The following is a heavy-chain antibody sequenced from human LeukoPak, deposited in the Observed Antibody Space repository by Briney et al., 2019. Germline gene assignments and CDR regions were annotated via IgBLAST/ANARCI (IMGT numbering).Heavy chain of an antibody. CDR3: AKGIAVADYYYYGMDV. J-gene: IGHJ6*02. CDR2: IYTSGST. D-gene: IGHD6-19*01. V-gene: IGHV4-4*07. Sequence: SETLSLTCTVSGGSISSYYWSWIRQPAGKGLEWIGRIYTSGSTNYNPSLKSRVTISVDTSKNQFSLKLSSVTAADTAVYYCAKGIAVADYYYYGMDVWGQGTTVTVSS. CDR1: GGSISSYY.